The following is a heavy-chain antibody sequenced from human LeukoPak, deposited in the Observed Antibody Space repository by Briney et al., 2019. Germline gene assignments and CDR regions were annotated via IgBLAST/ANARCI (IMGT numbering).Heavy chain of an antibody. CDR1: GGSISSSSYY. V-gene: IGHV4-39*01. J-gene: IGHJ6*03. Sequence: SETLSLTCTVSGGSISSSSYYWGWIRQPPGKGLEWIGSIYYSGSTYYNPSLKSRVTISVDTSKNQFSLKLSSVTAADTAVYYCARRYYDFWSGYYTGGYYYCYMDVWGKGTTVTVSS. D-gene: IGHD3-3*01. CDR2: IYYSGST. CDR3: ARRYYDFWSGYYTGGYYYCYMDV.